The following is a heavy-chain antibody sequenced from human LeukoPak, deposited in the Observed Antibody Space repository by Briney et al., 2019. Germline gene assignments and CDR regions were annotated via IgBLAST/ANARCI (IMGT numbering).Heavy chain of an antibody. V-gene: IGHV3-9*01. Sequence: GRSLRLSCAASGFTFDDYTMHWVRQAPGKGLEWVSGISWNSGSIGYADSVKGRFTISRDNAKNSLYLQMNSLRAEDTAVYYCAREHRPGDRAFDIWGQGTMVTVSS. CDR2: ISWNSGSI. CDR3: AREHRPGDRAFDI. CDR1: GFTFDDYT. D-gene: IGHD7-27*01. J-gene: IGHJ3*02.